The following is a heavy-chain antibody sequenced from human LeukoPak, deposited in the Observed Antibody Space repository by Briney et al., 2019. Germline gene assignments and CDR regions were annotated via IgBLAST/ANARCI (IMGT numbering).Heavy chain of an antibody. J-gene: IGHJ4*02. CDR1: GFTFSSYA. Sequence: GGSLRLSCAASGFTFSSYAMHWVRQAPGKGLEWVAVISYDGSNKYYADSVKGRFTISRDNSKSTLYLQMNSLRAEDTAVYYCARDTAGIAAAGTSAPIDYWGQGTLVTVSS. CDR2: ISYDGSNK. CDR3: ARDTAGIAAAGTSAPIDY. D-gene: IGHD6-13*01. V-gene: IGHV3-30*04.